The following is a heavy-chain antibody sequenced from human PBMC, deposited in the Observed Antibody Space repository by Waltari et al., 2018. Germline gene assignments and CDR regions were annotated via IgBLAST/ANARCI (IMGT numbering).Heavy chain of an antibody. CDR1: GFLFSSND. V-gene: IGHV3-23*01. CDR3: ATRYT. D-gene: IGHD3-9*01. Sequence: EVQLLESGGGLVQPGGSLRLSCAVSGFLFSSNDMNWFRQPPGKGLEWVSGISAGGEDTYYAESVKGRFTISRDNSKNTLYVQLSSLTAQDTAVYYCATRYTWGQGTLVTVSS. CDR2: ISAGGEDT. J-gene: IGHJ4*02.